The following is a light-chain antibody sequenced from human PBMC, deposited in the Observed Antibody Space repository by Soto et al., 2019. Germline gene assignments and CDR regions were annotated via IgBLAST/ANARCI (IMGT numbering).Light chain of an antibody. CDR3: NSYGSTSTRYV. CDR2: EVS. J-gene: IGLJ1*01. Sequence: QSALTQPASVSGSPGQSITISCTGTSSDVGGYNYVSWYQQHPGKAPKLLIYEVSNRPSGVSNRFSGSKSGNTASLTISGLQAVDEADYFCNSYGSTSTRYVFGTGTKLTVL. V-gene: IGLV2-14*01. CDR1: SSDVGGYNY.